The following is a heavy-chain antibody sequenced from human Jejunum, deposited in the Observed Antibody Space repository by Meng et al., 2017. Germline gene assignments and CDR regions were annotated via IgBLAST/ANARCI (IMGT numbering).Heavy chain of an antibody. V-gene: IGHV1-69*06. CDR1: GGTFTSYA. Sequence: QGQLVKSGGEEKKPGSSVKVSCKTSGGTFTSYAITWVRQAPGQGLEWMGGIIPISGTTKYAQKLQGRVTITADTSTSTAYMELSSLTSEDTAVYYCARGAVDFDYWGQGTLVTVSS. J-gene: IGHJ4*02. CDR3: ARGAVDFDY. CDR2: IIPISGTT.